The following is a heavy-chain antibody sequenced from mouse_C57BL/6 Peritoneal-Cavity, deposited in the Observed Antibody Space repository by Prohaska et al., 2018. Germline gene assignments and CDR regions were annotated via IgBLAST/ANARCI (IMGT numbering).Heavy chain of an antibody. CDR2: IRLKSDNYAT. J-gene: IGHJ4*01. Sequence: EVKLEESGGGLVQPGGSMKLSCVASGFTFSNYWMKWVRQSPEKGLEWVAQIRLKSDNYATNYAESVKGRFTISRDDSKSSVYLQMNNLRAEDTGIYYCTSSIYSYAMDYWGQGTSVTVSS. D-gene: IGHD2-1*01. CDR1: GFTFSNYW. CDR3: TSSIYSYAMDY. V-gene: IGHV6-3*01.